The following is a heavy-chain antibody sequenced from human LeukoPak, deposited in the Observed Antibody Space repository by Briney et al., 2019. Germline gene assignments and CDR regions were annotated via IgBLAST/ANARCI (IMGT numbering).Heavy chain of an antibody. J-gene: IGHJ3*02. CDR2: IHDSGST. D-gene: IGHD6-19*01. V-gene: IGHV4-61*01. CDR1: GGSVSSGSYY. Sequence: PSETLSLTCTVSGGSVSSGSYYWSWIRQPPGKGLEWIGYIHDSGSTNYNPSLKSRVTISADTSKNQFSLKLSSVTAADTAVYYCAREEWLSSFHIWGQGTMVTASS. CDR3: AREEWLSSFHI.